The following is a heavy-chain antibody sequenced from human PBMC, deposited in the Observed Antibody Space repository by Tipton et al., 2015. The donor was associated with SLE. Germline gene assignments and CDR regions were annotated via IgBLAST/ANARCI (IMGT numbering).Heavy chain of an antibody. Sequence: TLSLTCTVSGGSISSGGYYWGWIRQPPGKGLEWVGTVYYTGNTFYNPSLKSRVTISVDTSKNQFSLKLSSVTAADTAVYYCARSLSRKWTLDRWGQGTLVTVSS. CDR1: GGSISSGGYY. D-gene: IGHD1-26*01. J-gene: IGHJ5*02. CDR2: VYYTGNT. V-gene: IGHV4-39*07. CDR3: ARSLSRKWTLDR.